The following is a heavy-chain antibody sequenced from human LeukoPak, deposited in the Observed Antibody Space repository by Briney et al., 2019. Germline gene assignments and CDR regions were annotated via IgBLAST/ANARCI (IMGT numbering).Heavy chain of an antibody. V-gene: IGHV3-9*01. D-gene: IGHD3-10*01. J-gene: IGHJ6*02. CDR3: AKDMVEALNYYGMDV. CDR1: GFTFDDYA. CDR2: ISWNSGSI. Sequence: GGSLRLSCAASGFTFDDYAMHWVRQAPGKGLEWVSGISWNSGSIGYADSVKGRFTISRDNAKNSLYLQMNSLRAEDTALYYCAKDMVEALNYYGMDVWGQGTTVTVSS.